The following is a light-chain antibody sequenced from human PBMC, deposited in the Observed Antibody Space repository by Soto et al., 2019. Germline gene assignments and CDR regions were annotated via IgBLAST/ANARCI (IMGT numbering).Light chain of an antibody. CDR1: QSLSSS. CDR2: GTS. Sequence: KLLTQSPGTLSLSPGERATLFCRASQSLSSSLAWYQQKSGQAPRLIIYGTSRRATGGPVRFSGSGSGTDFTLTISSLQSEDFGVYFGQQYDNWPWTFGQGTKVEMK. V-gene: IGKV3-15*01. CDR3: QQYDNWPWT. J-gene: IGKJ1*01.